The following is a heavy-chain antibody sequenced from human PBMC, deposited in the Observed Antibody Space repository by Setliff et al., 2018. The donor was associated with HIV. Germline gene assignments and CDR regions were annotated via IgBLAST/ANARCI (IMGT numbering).Heavy chain of an antibody. CDR3: VREVGYFDF. J-gene: IGHJ2*01. V-gene: IGHV4-61*01. Sequence: PSETLSLTCTVSGYSISSGYYWGWIRQPPGKGLEWIGYIYFNGNTNFNPSLESRLTMSVDSSKNQFSLKLSSVTAADTAVYYCVREVGYFDFWGRGTLVTVSS. CDR1: GYSISSGYY. D-gene: IGHD1-26*01. CDR2: IYFNGNT.